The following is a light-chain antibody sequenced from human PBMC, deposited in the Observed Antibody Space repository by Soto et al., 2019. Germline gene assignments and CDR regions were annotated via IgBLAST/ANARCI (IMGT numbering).Light chain of an antibody. V-gene: IGLV2-14*01. CDR2: EVS. CDR1: SNDVGGYNY. Sequence: QSALTQPASMSGSPGQSITISCTGTSNDVGGYNYVSWYQQHPGKAPKLMIFEVSNRPSGVSNRSSGSKSGNTASLNISGLQAEDEAYYYCCSYTSTNSRVFGGGTKLTVL. CDR3: CSYTSTNSRV. J-gene: IGLJ3*02.